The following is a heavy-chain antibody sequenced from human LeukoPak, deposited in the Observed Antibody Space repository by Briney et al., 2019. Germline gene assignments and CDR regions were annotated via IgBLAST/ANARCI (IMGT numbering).Heavy chain of an antibody. Sequence: GSLRLSCAASGFTFTTYAMSWIRQPPGKGLEWIGNIYYSGSTNYNPSLKSRLTISVDTSKNQFSLRLSSVTAADTAVYYCASNKGQWLFSDWGQGTLVTVSS. V-gene: IGHV4-59*08. CDR1: GFTFTTYA. CDR3: ASNKGQWLFSD. D-gene: IGHD6-19*01. CDR2: IYYSGST. J-gene: IGHJ4*02.